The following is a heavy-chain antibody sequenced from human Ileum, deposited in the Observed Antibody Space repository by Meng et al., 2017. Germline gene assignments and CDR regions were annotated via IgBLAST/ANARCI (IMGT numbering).Heavy chain of an antibody. Sequence: QLHLQESGPGLVEPSGPLSCTCTVSGGYISSSFYWSWVRQSPGKGLEWIGQIYLAGRPNYNPSLESRVTISVDKSKNQFSLRLTSVTAADTAIFYCVRHGGKYFDSWGQGTLVTVSS. V-gene: IGHV4-4*02. CDR2: IYLAGRP. J-gene: IGHJ4*02. CDR1: GGYISSSFY. CDR3: VRHGGKYFDS. D-gene: IGHD2-15*01.